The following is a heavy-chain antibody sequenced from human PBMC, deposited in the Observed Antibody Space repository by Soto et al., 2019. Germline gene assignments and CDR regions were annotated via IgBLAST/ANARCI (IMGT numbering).Heavy chain of an antibody. CDR2: SYYSGST. J-gene: IGHJ4*02. Sequence: QVQLQESGPGLVKPSQTLSLTCTVSGGSVSSGDYYWSWIRQPPGKGLEWIGYSYYSGSTYYNPSLMSRVTISVDTSKNQFSLKLSSVTAADTPVYYCARENIAPLRGFGYWGQGILVTISS. V-gene: IGHV4-30-4*01. D-gene: IGHD5-12*01. CDR3: ARENIAPLRGFGY. CDR1: GGSVSSGDYY.